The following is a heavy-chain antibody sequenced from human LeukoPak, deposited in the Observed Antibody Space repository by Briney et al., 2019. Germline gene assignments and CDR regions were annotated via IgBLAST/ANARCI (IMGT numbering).Heavy chain of an antibody. CDR1: GFTFSSYS. CDR2: ISSSSSYI. Sequence: GGPLRLSCAASGFTFSSYSMNWVRQAPGKGLEWVSSISSSSSYIYYADSVNGRFTISRDNAKNSLYLQMNSLRAEDTAVYYCARESLGYCSGGSCSSDAFDIWGQGTMVTVSS. D-gene: IGHD2-15*01. J-gene: IGHJ3*02. CDR3: ARESLGYCSGGSCSSDAFDI. V-gene: IGHV3-21*01.